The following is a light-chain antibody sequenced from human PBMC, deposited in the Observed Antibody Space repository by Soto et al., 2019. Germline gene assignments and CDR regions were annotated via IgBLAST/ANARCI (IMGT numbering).Light chain of an antibody. CDR1: SSDVGSYNL. CDR2: EGS. V-gene: IGLV2-23*01. Sequence: QSALTKPASVSGSPGQSITISCTGTSSDVGSYNLVSWYQQHPGKAPKLMIYEGSKRPSGVSIRFSGSKSGNTASLTISGLQAEDEADYSCCSFAGLNTLLFGGGTQLTVL. J-gene: IGLJ7*01. CDR3: CSFAGLNTLL.